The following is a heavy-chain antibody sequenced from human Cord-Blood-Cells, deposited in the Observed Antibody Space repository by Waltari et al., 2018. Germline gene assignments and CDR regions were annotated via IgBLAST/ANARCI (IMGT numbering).Heavy chain of an antibody. Sequence: QVQLVQSGAEVKKPGASVKVSCKASGYIFTSYALHWVRQAPRQRLEWMGWINAGNGNTKYSQKFQGRVTITRDTSASTAYMELSSLRSEDTAVYYCARRPYSSSWYAFDIWGQGTMVTVSS. D-gene: IGHD6-13*01. CDR3: ARRPYSSSWYAFDI. CDR1: GYIFTSYA. V-gene: IGHV1-3*01. J-gene: IGHJ3*02. CDR2: INAGNGNT.